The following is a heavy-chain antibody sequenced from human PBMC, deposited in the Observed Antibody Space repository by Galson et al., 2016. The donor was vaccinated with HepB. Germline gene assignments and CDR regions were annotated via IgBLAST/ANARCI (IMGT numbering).Heavy chain of an antibody. CDR3: AKRGQQLTGNWYFDL. D-gene: IGHD6-13*01. CDR1: GFTVNTYG. CDR2: IFGNGGST. Sequence: LRLSCAASGFTVNTYGMSWVRQAPGKGLEWVSGIFGNGGSTYYADSVKGRFTISRDNSKNTLYLQMNSLRAEDTAVYYCAKRGQQLTGNWYFDLWGRGTLVTVSS. J-gene: IGHJ2*01. V-gene: IGHV3-23*01.